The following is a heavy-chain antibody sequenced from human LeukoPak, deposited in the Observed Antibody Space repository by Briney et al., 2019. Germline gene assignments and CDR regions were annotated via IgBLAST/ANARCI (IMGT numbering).Heavy chain of an antibody. CDR3: ARATITMIVAY. D-gene: IGHD3-22*01. CDR2: INPNSEGT. V-gene: IGHV1-2*02. J-gene: IGHJ4*02. CDR1: GYTFTGYY. Sequence: ASVKVSCKASGYTFTGYYMHWVRQAPGQGVEWMGWINPNSEGTNYAQKFQGGVTVTRDTSISAAYMELSRLKSADTAVYYCARATITMIVAYWGQGTLVTVSS.